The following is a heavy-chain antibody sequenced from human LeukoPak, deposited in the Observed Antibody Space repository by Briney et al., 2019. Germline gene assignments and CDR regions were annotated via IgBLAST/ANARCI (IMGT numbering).Heavy chain of an antibody. CDR3: ARITTGTFDP. CDR1: GGTFSSYA. CDR2: IIPIFGTA. Sequence: EASVRVSCKASGGTFSSYAISWVRQAPGQGLEWMGGIIPIFGTANYAQKFQGRVTITADESTSTAYMELSSLRSEDTAVYYCARITTGTFDPWGQGTLVTVSS. J-gene: IGHJ5*02. V-gene: IGHV1-69*13. D-gene: IGHD1-14*01.